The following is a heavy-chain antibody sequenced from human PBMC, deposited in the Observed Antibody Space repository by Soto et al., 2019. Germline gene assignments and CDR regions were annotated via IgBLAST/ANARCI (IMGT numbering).Heavy chain of an antibody. CDR1: GYTFTGYY. CDR3: ARVRSGSYHHFDY. V-gene: IGHV1-2*02. J-gene: IGHJ4*02. D-gene: IGHD1-26*01. Sequence: ASVKVSCKVSGYTFTGYYMHWVRQAPGQGLEWMGWINPNSGGTNYAQKFQGRVTMTRDTSISTAYMELSRLRSDDTAVYYCARVRSGSYHHFDYWGQGTLVTVSS. CDR2: INPNSGGT.